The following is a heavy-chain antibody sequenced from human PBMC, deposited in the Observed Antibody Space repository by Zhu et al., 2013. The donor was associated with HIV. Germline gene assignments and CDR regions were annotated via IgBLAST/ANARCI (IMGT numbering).Heavy chain of an antibody. J-gene: IGHJ6*02. CDR3: ARGGDLRPSYYYYGMDV. CDR1: GGTFSSYA. Sequence: QVQLVQSGAEVKKPGSSVKVSCKASGGTFSSYAISWVRQAPGQGLEWMGWINPNSGGTNYAQKFQGRVTMTRDTSISTAYMELSRLRSDDTAVYYCARGGDLRPSYYYYGMDVWGQGTTVTVSS. CDR2: INPNSGGT. V-gene: IGHV1-2*02. D-gene: IGHD3-16*01.